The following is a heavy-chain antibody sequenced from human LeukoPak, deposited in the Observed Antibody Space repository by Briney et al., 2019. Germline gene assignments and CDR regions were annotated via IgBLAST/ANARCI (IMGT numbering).Heavy chain of an antibody. CDR3: ARSGFSSGWSDY. J-gene: IGHJ4*02. CDR1: GGTFSSYA. Sequence: VASVKVSCKASGGTFSSYAISWVRQAPGQGLEWMGWISAYNGNTNYAQKFQGRVTMTTDTSTSTAYMELRSLRSDDTAVYYCARSGFSSGWSDYWGQGTLVTVSS. D-gene: IGHD6-19*01. V-gene: IGHV1-18*01. CDR2: ISAYNGNT.